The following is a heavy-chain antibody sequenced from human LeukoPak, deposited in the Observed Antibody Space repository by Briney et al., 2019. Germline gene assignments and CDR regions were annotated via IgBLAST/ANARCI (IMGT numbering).Heavy chain of an antibody. J-gene: IGHJ6*03. CDR2: IKQDGSEK. Sequence: GGSLRLSCAASGFTFSSYWMSWVRQAPGKGLEGVANIKQDGSEKYYVDSVKGRFTISRDNAKNSLYLQMNSLRAEDTAVYYRAREVERRWYYYYYMDVWGKGNTVTVS. V-gene: IGHV3-7*01. CDR1: GFTFSSYW. D-gene: IGHD1-1*01. CDR3: AREVERRWYYYYYMDV.